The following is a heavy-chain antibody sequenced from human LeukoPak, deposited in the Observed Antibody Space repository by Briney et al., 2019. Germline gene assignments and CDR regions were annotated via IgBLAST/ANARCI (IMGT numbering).Heavy chain of an antibody. CDR2: ISSSSSYI. CDR3: ARDRSAYGDYFFDY. V-gene: IGHV3-21*01. CDR1: GFTFSSYS. Sequence: GGSLRLSCAASGFTFSSYSMNWVRQAPGKGLEWVSSISSSSSYIYYADSVKGRFTISRDNAKNSLYLQMNSLRAEDTAVYYRARDRSAYGDYFFDYWGQGTLVTVSS. D-gene: IGHD4-17*01. J-gene: IGHJ4*02.